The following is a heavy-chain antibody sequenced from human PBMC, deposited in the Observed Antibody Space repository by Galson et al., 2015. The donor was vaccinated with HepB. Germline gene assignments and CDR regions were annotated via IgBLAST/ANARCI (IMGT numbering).Heavy chain of an antibody. V-gene: IGHV3-7*03. Sequence: SLRLSCAASGFTFGSYWMTWVRQAPGKGLEWVADIEQDGSDKFYVDSVKGRFTISKDNAKSSLYLQMNRLRAEDTAVYYCARVRGGGYGSGWTPSYFDYWGQGTLVTVSS. CDR3: ARVRGGGYGSGWTPSYFDY. CDR1: GFTFGSYW. J-gene: IGHJ4*02. D-gene: IGHD6-19*01. CDR2: IEQDGSDK.